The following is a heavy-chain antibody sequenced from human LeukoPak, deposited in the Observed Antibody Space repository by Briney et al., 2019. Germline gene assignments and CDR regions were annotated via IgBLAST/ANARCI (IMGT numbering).Heavy chain of an antibody. J-gene: IGHJ4*02. CDR1: GFTFSSFW. D-gene: IGHD5-12*01. CDR2: IDSDGSTT. CDR3: VRSHWLDFYH. Sequence: GGSLRLSCAASGFTFSSFWMQWVRHAPGKGVVWVSGIDSDGSTTAYADSVKGRFTIPRDNARNTLYLKLNSLTVPDPSVYFCVRSHWLDFYHWGQGTLVTVSS. V-gene: IGHV3-74*01.